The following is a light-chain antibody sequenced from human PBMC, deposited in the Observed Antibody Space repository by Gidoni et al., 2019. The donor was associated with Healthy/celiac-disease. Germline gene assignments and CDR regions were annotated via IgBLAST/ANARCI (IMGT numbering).Light chain of an antibody. CDR3: QQAHIFPFT. CDR1: QGISSW. J-gene: IGKJ4*01. CDR2: AAS. Sequence: DIQMTQSPSSVPASVGDRVTITGRASQGISSWLAWYQQKPGKAPKLLIYAASSLQSGVPSRFSGSGSGTGFTLTISGLQPGDFATYYCQQAHIFPFTFXGXTKVEIK. V-gene: IGKV1-12*01.